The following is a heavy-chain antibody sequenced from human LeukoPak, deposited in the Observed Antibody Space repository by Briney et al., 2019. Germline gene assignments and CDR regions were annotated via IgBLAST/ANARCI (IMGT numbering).Heavy chain of an antibody. CDR1: GFTFSSYS. V-gene: IGHV3-21*01. Sequence: GGSLRLSCAASGFTFSSYSMNWVRQAPGKGLEWVSSISSSSTYIYYADSVKGRFTIFRDNAKNSLYLQMNSLRAEDTAVYYCARVPTTTVGSFDYWGQGTLVTVSS. CDR3: ARVPTTTVGSFDY. CDR2: ISSSSTYI. D-gene: IGHD1-14*01. J-gene: IGHJ4*02.